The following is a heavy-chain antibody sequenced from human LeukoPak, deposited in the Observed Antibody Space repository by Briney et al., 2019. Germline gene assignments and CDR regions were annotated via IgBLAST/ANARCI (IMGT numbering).Heavy chain of an antibody. CDR2: IYYSGTT. V-gene: IGHV4-39*01. Sequence: SETLSLTCTVSGGFVSSSSYFWGWIRQPPGKGLEWIGSIYYSGTTHYNPSLKSRITISLATSKNQFSLKLSSVTAADTAVYYCARHGGAAAAIDYWGQGTLVTVSS. CDR3: ARHGGAAAAIDY. D-gene: IGHD6-13*01. CDR1: GGFVSSSSYF. J-gene: IGHJ4*02.